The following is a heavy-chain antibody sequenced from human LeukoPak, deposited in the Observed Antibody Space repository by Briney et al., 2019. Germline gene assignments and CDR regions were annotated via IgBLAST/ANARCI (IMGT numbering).Heavy chain of an antibody. CDR2: IYYSGST. J-gene: IGHJ6*03. D-gene: IGHD3-22*01. V-gene: IGHV4-59*01. Sequence: SETLSLTCTASGGSISSYYWSWIRQPPGKGLEWIGYIYYSGSTNYNPSLKSRVTISVDTSKNQFSLKLSSVTAADTAVYYCARAEYYYDSSGRIDYYYYYMDVWGKGTTVTVSS. CDR3: ARAEYYYDSSGRIDYYYYYMDV. CDR1: GGSISSYY.